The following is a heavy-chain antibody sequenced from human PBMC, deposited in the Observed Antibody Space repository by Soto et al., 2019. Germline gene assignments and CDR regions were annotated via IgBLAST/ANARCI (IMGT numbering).Heavy chain of an antibody. CDR3: ARGGAARPWWFDP. CDR1: GGSFSGYY. Sequence: PSETLSLTCAVYGGSFSGYYWSWIRQPPGKGLEWIGEINHSGSTNYNPSLKSRVTISVDTSKNQFSLKLSSVTAADPAVYYCARGGAARPWWFDPWGQGTLVTVSS. V-gene: IGHV4-34*01. J-gene: IGHJ5*02. D-gene: IGHD6-6*01. CDR2: INHSGST.